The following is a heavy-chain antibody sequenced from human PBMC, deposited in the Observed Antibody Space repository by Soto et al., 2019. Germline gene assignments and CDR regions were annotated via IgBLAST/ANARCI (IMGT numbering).Heavy chain of an antibody. CDR2: NYYSGST. V-gene: IGHV4-59*01. J-gene: IGHJ6*02. Sequence: QVQLQESGPGLVKPSETLSLTCTVSGGSISSYYWSWIRQPQGKGLEWIGYNYYSGSTNYNPSLKSRVTISVDTSENQFSLKLIHVTAADTAVYYCARDRLDTGGKTPHYYSDGMDVWGQGTTVTVSS. CDR3: ARDRLDTGGKTPHYYSDGMDV. CDR1: GGSISSYY. D-gene: IGHD3-16*01.